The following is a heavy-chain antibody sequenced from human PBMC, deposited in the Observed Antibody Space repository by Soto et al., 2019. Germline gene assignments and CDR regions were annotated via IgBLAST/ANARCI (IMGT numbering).Heavy chain of an antibody. J-gene: IGHJ4*02. V-gene: IGHV3-74*01. CDR2: INGNADNS. CDR3: VRDFRGAVAGSEFDH. D-gene: IGHD6-19*01. CDR1: GFSFVSYW. Sequence: AGGSLRLSCAASGFSFVSYWTHWVRQVPGEGLAWVSRINGNADNSDYADSVKGRFTISRDNAMNRLYLQMDSLRADDTGVYYCVRDFRGAVAGSEFDHWGQGTLVPVSS.